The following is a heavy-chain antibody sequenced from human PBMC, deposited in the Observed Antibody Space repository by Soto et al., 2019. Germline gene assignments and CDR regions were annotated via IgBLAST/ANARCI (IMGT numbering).Heavy chain of an antibody. D-gene: IGHD3-22*01. CDR2: FDPEDGET. J-gene: IGHJ5*02. CDR3: ATVPTYYDSSGYYSDWFDP. Sequence: ASVKGSCKASGYAFTSYAIHWVRQAPGQRLEWMGGFDPEDGETIYAQKFQGRVTMTEDTSTDTAYMELSSLRSEDTAVYYCATVPTYYDSSGYYSDWFDPWGQGTLVTVSS. CDR1: GYAFTSYA. V-gene: IGHV1-24*01.